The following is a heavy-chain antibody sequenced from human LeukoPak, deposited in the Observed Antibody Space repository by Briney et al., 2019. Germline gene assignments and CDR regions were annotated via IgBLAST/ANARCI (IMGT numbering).Heavy chain of an antibody. CDR3: ASDVVVVVPAAPHNWFDP. D-gene: IGHD2-2*01. CDR1: GYTFTSYG. J-gene: IGHJ5*02. V-gene: IGHV1-18*01. Sequence: ASVKVSCKASGYTFTSYGISWVRQAPGQGLEWMGWISAYNGNTNYAQKLQGRVTMTTDTSTSTAYMELRSLRSDDTAVYYCASDVVVVVPAAPHNWFDPWGQGTLVTVSS. CDR2: ISAYNGNT.